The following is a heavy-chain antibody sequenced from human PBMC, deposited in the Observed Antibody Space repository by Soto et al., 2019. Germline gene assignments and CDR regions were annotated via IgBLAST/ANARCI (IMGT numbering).Heavy chain of an antibody. V-gene: IGHV3-23*01. J-gene: IGHJ4*01. Sequence: GSLRLSCAASGFTFDTYTMTWVRQAPGKGLEWVSSIYGNGRTTFYADSVRGRFTISKDFSRATLYLQMNGLRVEDTATYYCAKDRHPDGLWPFDHWGRGTLVTVS. CDR2: IYGNGRTT. D-gene: IGHD2-8*01. CDR1: GFTFDTYT. CDR3: AKDRHPDGLWPFDH.